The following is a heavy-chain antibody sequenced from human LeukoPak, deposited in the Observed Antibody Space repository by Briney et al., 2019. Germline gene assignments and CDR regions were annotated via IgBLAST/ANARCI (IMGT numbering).Heavy chain of an antibody. D-gene: IGHD2-15*01. Sequence: GESLKISCQGSGYSFTNNWIGWVRHMPGKGLDWMAIVYPGDSHTKYNPSFQGQVTISADESISTAYLQWSSLKASDTAMYYCARLGYCSGGSCYRVFDYWGQGTLVTVSS. CDR1: GYSFTNNW. V-gene: IGHV5-51*01. CDR2: VYPGDSHT. J-gene: IGHJ4*02. CDR3: ARLGYCSGGSCYRVFDY.